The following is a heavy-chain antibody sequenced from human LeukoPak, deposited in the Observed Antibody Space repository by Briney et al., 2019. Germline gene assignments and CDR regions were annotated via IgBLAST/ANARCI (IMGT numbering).Heavy chain of an antibody. CDR1: EFTFSSYS. J-gene: IGHJ4*02. D-gene: IGHD2-2*01. CDR3: ARDQPPSGIVVVPAADY. Sequence: GGSLRLSCAASEFTFSSYSMNWVRQGPGKGLEWVSSISSSSSYIYYTDSVKGRFTISRDNAKNSLYLQMNSLRADDTAVYYCARDQPPSGIVVVPAADYWGQGTLVTVSS. CDR2: ISSSSSYI. V-gene: IGHV3-21*01.